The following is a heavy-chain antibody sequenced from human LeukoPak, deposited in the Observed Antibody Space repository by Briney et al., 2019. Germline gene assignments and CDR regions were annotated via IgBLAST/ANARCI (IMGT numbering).Heavy chain of an antibody. V-gene: IGHV3-23*01. Sequence: GGSLRLSCAASGFTFSNYAMTWVRQAPGKGLEWVSGLSDSGRTTYYTVSVKGRFTISRDNSKNTLYLQMNSLRAEDTAIYYCAKGGSSGGSCYFDYWGQGTLVSVSS. CDR3: AKGGSSGGSCYFDY. CDR1: GFTFSNYA. D-gene: IGHD2-15*01. J-gene: IGHJ4*02. CDR2: LSDSGRTT.